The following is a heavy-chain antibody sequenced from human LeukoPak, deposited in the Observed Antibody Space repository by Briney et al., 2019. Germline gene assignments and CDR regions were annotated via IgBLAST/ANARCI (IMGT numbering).Heavy chain of an antibody. D-gene: IGHD3-10*01. CDR2: INPNSGGT. Sequence: ASVKVSCKASGYTFTGYYMYWVRQAPGQGLEWMGWINPNSGGTNYAQKFQGRVTMTRDTSISTAYMELSRLRSDDTAVYYCARARPITSNSGRYMDVWGKGTTVTVSS. V-gene: IGHV1-2*02. CDR3: ARARPITSNSGRYMDV. CDR1: GYTFTGYY. J-gene: IGHJ6*03.